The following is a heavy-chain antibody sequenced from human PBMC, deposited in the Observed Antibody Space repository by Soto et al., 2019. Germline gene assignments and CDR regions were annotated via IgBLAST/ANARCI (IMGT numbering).Heavy chain of an antibody. V-gene: IGHV1-3*01. J-gene: IGHJ4*02. CDR2: INAGNGNT. CDR3: ARVAVGIFDY. Sequence: QVQLVQSGAEVKKPGASVKISCKASGYTFTSYAIHWVRQAPGQRLEWMGWINAGNGNTKYSQKFQGRVTITRDTDASTGYMELRSLRSEDTAVYFCARVAVGIFDYWGQGTLVPVSS. D-gene: IGHD2-15*01. CDR1: GYTFTSYA.